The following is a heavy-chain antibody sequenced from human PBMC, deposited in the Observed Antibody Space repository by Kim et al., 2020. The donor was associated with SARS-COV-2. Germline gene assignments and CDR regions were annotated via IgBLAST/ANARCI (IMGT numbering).Heavy chain of an antibody. J-gene: IGHJ5*02. V-gene: IGHV4-30-2*05. D-gene: IGHD1-26*01. CDR3: ARDWDSGWFDP. Sequence: YNPPRTSRVTISVDTYKNQFSLKLSSVTAADTAVYYCARDWDSGWFDPWGQGTLVTVSS.